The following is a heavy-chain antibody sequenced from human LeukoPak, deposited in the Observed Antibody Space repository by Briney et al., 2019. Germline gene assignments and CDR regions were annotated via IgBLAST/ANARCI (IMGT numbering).Heavy chain of an antibody. Sequence: ASVKVSCKASGYTFTGYYMHWVRQAPGQGLEWMGWINPNSGGTNYAQKFQGRVTMTRDTSISTAYMELSRLRSDDTAVYYCARAGIWGTDCSSTSCYNNWFDPWGQGTLVTVSS. D-gene: IGHD2-2*02. CDR3: ARAGIWGTDCSSTSCYNNWFDP. CDR1: GYTFTGYY. CDR2: INPNSGGT. V-gene: IGHV1-2*02. J-gene: IGHJ5*02.